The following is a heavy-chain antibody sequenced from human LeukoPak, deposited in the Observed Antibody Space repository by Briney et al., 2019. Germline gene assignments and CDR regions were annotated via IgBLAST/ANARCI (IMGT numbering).Heavy chain of an antibody. Sequence: PSETLSLTCTVSGGFISNYYWSWIRQPAGKGLEWIGRIYSSGTTKYNPSLKSRVTISVDKSKNQFSLKLSSVTAADTAVYYCARALCSGDYFDYWGQGTLVTVSS. CDR1: GGFISNYY. CDR3: ARALCSGDYFDY. V-gene: IGHV4-4*07. J-gene: IGHJ4*02. D-gene: IGHD2-15*01. CDR2: IYSSGTT.